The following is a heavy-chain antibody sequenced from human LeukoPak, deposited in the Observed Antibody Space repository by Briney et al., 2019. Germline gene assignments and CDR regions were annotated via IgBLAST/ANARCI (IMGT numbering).Heavy chain of an antibody. V-gene: IGHV3-48*01. J-gene: IGHJ4*02. CDR3: AKSDEVYLDY. D-gene: IGHD2-8*01. CDR1: GFTFSSYS. CDR2: ISSSSSTI. Sequence: GGSLRLSCAASGFTFSSYSMNWVRQAPGKGLEWISYISSSSSTIYYADSVKGRFTISRDNSKNTLYLQMNSLRAEDTAVYYCAKSDEVYLDYWGQGTLVTVSS.